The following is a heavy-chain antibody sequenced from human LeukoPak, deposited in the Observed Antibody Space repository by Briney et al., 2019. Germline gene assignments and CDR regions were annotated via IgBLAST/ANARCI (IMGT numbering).Heavy chain of an antibody. V-gene: IGHV3-21*01. CDR3: AGTLYSSGWTPLPDV. J-gene: IGHJ6*02. D-gene: IGHD6-19*01. CDR2: ITIGSSYR. CDR1: GFTFSMYS. Sequence: GGSLRLSCAASGFTFSMYSMNWVRQAPGKGLEWVSSITIGSSYRYYADSVKGRFTISRDNAKNPLYLQMNSLRVEDTAVYYCAGTLYSSGWTPLPDVWGQGTTVTVSS.